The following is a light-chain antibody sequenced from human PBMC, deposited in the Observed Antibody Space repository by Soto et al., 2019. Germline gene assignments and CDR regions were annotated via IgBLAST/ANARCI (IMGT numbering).Light chain of an antibody. J-gene: IGKJ4*01. CDR3: QQLKSYPLS. CDR1: QDISSY. Sequence: DIQLTQSPSFLSASVGDRVTITCRTSQDISSYLAWYQQKPGKAPQLLISAASTLQSGVPSRFSGSGSGTAFTLTISTLQPEDFATYYCQQLKSYPLSFGGGTKVEI. CDR2: AAS. V-gene: IGKV1-9*01.